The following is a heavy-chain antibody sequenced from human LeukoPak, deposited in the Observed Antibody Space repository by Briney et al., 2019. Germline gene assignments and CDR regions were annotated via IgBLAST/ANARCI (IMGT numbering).Heavy chain of an antibody. CDR3: ESSGWYRYDHYFDY. CDR1: GGTFSSYA. D-gene: IGHD6-19*01. CDR2: IIPIFGTA. Sequence: GASVKVFCKASGGTFSSYAISWVRQAPGQGLEWMGGIIPIFGTANYAQKFQGRVTITADESTSTAYMELSSLRSEDTAVYYCESSGWYRYDHYFDYWGQGTLVTVSS. V-gene: IGHV1-69*13. J-gene: IGHJ4*02.